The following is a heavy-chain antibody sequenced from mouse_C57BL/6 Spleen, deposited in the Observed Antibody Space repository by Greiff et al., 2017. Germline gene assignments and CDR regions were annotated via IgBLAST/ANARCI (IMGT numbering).Heavy chain of an antibody. CDR3: ASPLGRGDWFAY. Sequence: QVQLQQPGAEFVKPGASVKLSCTASGYTFPSYWMPWVKQRPGRGLEWIGRIDPNSGGTKYNEKFKCKATLTVDKPSSKAYLQLSSLTSEDSAVYDCASPLGRGDWFAYWGQGTLVTVAA. D-gene: IGHD4-1*01. CDR2: IDPNSGGT. V-gene: IGHV1-72*01. CDR1: GYTFPSYW. J-gene: IGHJ3*01.